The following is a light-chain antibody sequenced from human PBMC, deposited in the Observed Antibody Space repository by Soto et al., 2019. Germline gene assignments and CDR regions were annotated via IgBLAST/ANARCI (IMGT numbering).Light chain of an antibody. Sequence: EIVLTQSPGTLSLSPGERATLSCRASQSVSSSYLAWYQQKPGQAPRLLIYGASSRATGIPDRFSGSGSGTDFTLTISRPEPEDFAVYYCQQYGGAPPDTFGQGTKLEIK. CDR2: GAS. V-gene: IGKV3-20*01. J-gene: IGKJ2*01. CDR1: QSVSSSY. CDR3: QQYGGAPPDT.